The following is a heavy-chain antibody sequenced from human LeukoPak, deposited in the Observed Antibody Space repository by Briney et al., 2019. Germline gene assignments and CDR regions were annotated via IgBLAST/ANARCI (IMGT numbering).Heavy chain of an antibody. CDR2: IKQDGSEK. CDR1: GFTFSSYW. Sequence: PGGSLGLSCAASGFTFSSYWMSWVRQAPGKGLEWVANIKQDGSEKYYVDSVKGRFTISRDNSKNTLYLQMNSLRAEDTAVYYCATYSSLNRREFQYWGQGTLLTVSS. J-gene: IGHJ1*01. V-gene: IGHV3-7*01. D-gene: IGHD3-22*01. CDR3: ATYSSLNRREFQY.